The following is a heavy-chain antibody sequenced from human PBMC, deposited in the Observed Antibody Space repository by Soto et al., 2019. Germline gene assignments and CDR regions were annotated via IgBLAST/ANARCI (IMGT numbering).Heavy chain of an antibody. CDR3: AAKDLKWAAFDY. CDR2: IVVGSGNA. Sequence: SVKVSCKASGGTFSSYTISWVRQARGQRLEWIGWIVVGSGNANYAQKFQERVTITRDMSTSTAYMELSSLRSEDTAVYYCAAKDLKWAAFDYWGQGTLVTVSS. J-gene: IGHJ4*02. D-gene: IGHD1-26*01. CDR1: GGTFSSYT. V-gene: IGHV1-58*02.